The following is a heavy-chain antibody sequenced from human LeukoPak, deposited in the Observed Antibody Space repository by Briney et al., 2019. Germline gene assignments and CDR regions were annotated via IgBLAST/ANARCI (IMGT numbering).Heavy chain of an antibody. CDR2: ISAYNGNT. CDR3: ATDPILYGDRMSPFSYYGMDV. D-gene: IGHD4-17*01. CDR1: GYTFTSYG. Sequence: GASVKVSCKASGYTFTSYGISWVRQAPGQGLEWMGWISAYNGNTNYAQKLQGRVTMTTDTSTSTAYMELSSLRSEDTAVYYCATDPILYGDRMSPFSYYGMDVWGQGTTVTVSS. V-gene: IGHV1-18*01. J-gene: IGHJ6*02.